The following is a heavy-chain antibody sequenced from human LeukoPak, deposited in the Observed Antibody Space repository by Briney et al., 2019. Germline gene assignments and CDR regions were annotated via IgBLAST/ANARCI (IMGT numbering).Heavy chain of an antibody. D-gene: IGHD3-22*01. Sequence: PGGSLRLSCAASGFTFDDYAMHWVRQAPGKGLEWVSGISWNSNSIGYAGSVKGRFTISRDNAKNSLYLQMNSLRAVDTALYYCVKEGHDSSGYPDYWGQGTLVTVSS. CDR1: GFTFDDYA. CDR3: VKEGHDSSGYPDY. J-gene: IGHJ4*02. V-gene: IGHV3-9*01. CDR2: ISWNSNSI.